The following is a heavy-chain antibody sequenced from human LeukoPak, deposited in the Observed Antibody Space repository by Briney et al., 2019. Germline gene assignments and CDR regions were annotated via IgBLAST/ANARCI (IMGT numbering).Heavy chain of an antibody. CDR3: ARVTYVDDMLYQYFDY. CDR1: SYSISSGSY. V-gene: IGHV4-38-2*01. CDR2: IFHSGNS. Sequence: SETLSLTCAVSSYSISSGSYWGWIRQSPGKGLEWVGSIFHSGNSYYNPSLKSRLTMSVDTSKNQFSLKLTSVTTADTALYYCARVTYVDDMLYQYFDYWGQGILVTVSS. J-gene: IGHJ4*02. D-gene: IGHD4-17*01.